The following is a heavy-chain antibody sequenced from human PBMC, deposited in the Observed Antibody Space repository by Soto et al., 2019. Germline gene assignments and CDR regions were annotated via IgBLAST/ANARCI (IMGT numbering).Heavy chain of an antibody. CDR1: GFSFSTYA. Sequence: QVQLVESGGGVVQPGTSLRLSCAASGFSFSTYAMQWVRQAPGRGLEWVAVISDDGNTKYYADSVKGRFTISRDNSRNTLYLKRYALRTEDAAVYYCASSYFYYRGGYYPFDCWGQGTLVTVS. J-gene: IGHJ4*02. V-gene: IGHV3-30-3*01. CDR2: ISDDGNTK. D-gene: IGHD3-22*01. CDR3: ASSYFYYRGGYYPFDC.